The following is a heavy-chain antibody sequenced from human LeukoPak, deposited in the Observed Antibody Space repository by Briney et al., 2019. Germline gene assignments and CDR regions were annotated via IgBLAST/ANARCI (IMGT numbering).Heavy chain of an antibody. Sequence: PSETLSLTCTVSGGSISSYYWSWIRQPPGKGLEWLGYIYYSGSTNYNPSLKSRVTISVDTSKNQFSLKLSSVTAADTAVYYCARTDIVVVPAADDYYYYGMDVWGQGTTVTVSS. J-gene: IGHJ6*02. V-gene: IGHV4-59*01. CDR2: IYYSGST. D-gene: IGHD2-2*01. CDR1: GGSISSYY. CDR3: ARTDIVVVPAADDYYYYGMDV.